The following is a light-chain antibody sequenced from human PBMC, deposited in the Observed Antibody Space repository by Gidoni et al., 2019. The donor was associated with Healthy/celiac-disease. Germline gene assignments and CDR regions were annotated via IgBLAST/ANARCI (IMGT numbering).Light chain of an antibody. CDR1: QDISNY. Sequence: DIQMTQSPSSLSASVGDRVTITCQASQDISNYLNWYQQKPGKAPKLLIYDASNLETGVPSRFSGSGSGTDFTFTISSLQPEDIATYYCQQYDNLLHFXGXTKVEIK. CDR2: DAS. CDR3: QQYDNLLH. J-gene: IGKJ4*01. V-gene: IGKV1-33*01.